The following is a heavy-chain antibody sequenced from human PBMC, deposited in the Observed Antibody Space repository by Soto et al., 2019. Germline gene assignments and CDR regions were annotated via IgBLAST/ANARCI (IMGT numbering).Heavy chain of an antibody. CDR2: ISGSGGST. V-gene: IGHV3-23*01. J-gene: IGHJ4*02. D-gene: IGHD4-17*01. Sequence: EVQLLESGGGLVQPGGSLRLSCAASGFTFSSYAMSWVRQAPGKGLEWVAAISGSGGSTYYADSVKGRFTIARDNSKDTLYLQTHSLRTEDTAVYYCAKDPLGYGDYAPFDYWGQGTLVTVSS. CDR1: GFTFSSYA. CDR3: AKDPLGYGDYAPFDY.